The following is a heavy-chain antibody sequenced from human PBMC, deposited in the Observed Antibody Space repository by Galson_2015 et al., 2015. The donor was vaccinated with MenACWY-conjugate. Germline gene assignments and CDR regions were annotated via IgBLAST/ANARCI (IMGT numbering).Heavy chain of an antibody. J-gene: IGHJ4*02. Sequence: SLRLSCAASGFIFNNYWMSWVRQVPGKGPEWVADIKQDGSEKYYVDSVRGRFTISRDNAKNSLYLQMNSLRAEDTAVYYCARDLGLYCRRNDCYSPYWGQGTLVTVSS. D-gene: IGHD2-15*01. V-gene: IGHV3-7*03. CDR1: GFIFNNYW. CDR2: IKQDGSEK. CDR3: ARDLGLYCRRNDCYSPY.